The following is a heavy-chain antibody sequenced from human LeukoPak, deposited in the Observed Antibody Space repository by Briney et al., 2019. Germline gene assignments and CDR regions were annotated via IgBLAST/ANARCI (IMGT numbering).Heavy chain of an antibody. CDR2: IYYSGST. D-gene: IGHD3-3*01. CDR3: ARHKRDFWSGYDVPYYYGMDV. V-gene: IGHV4-59*08. J-gene: IGHJ6*02. Sequence: SKTLSLTCTVSGGSISSYYWSWIRQPPGKGLEWIGYIYYSGSTNYNPSLKSRVTISVDTSKNQFSLKLSSVTAADTAVYYCARHKRDFWSGYDVPYYYGMDVWGQGTTVTVSS. CDR1: GGSISSYY.